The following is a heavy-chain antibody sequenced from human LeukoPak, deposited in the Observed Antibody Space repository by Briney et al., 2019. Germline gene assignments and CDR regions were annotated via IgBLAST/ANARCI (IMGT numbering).Heavy chain of an antibody. CDR1: GFTFSDYY. CDR2: ISSSGSTI. J-gene: IGHJ5*02. Sequence: GGSLRLSCAASGFTFSDYYMSWIRQAPGKGLEWVSYISSSGSTIYYADSVKGRFTISRDNAKNSLYLQMNSLRAEDTAVYYCAREPDCSSTSCYARSEFDWFDPWGQGTLVTVSS. D-gene: IGHD2-2*01. CDR3: AREPDCSSTSCYARSEFDWFDP. V-gene: IGHV3-11*04.